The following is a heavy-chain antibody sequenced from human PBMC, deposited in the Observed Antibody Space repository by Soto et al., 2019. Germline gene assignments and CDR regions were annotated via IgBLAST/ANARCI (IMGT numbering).Heavy chain of an antibody. V-gene: IGHV1-8*01. J-gene: IGHJ5*02. CDR2: MNPNSGNT. CDR1: GYTFTSYD. CDR3: ARGKVATIRRSWWFDP. D-gene: IGHD5-12*01. Sequence: ASVKVSCKASGYTFTSYDINWVRQATGQGLEWMGWMNPNSGNTGYAQKFQGRVTMTRNTSISTAYMELRSLRSEDTAVYYCARGKVATIRRSWWFDPWGQGTLVTVSS.